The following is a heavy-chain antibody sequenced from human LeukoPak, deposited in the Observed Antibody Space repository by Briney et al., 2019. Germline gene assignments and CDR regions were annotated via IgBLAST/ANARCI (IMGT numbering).Heavy chain of an antibody. D-gene: IGHD3-3*01. CDR2: IYYTGST. J-gene: IGHJ4*02. CDR3: ARTNTIFGVPGKVDHYKSYYFDY. Sequence: PSETLSLTCTVSGGSISRDYWSWIRQPPGKGLEWIGYIYYTGSTNYNPSLKSRVTISVDTSKNQFSLKLSSVTAADTAVYYCARTNTIFGVPGKVDHYKSYYFDYWGQGTLVTVSS. V-gene: IGHV4-59*08. CDR1: GGSISRDY.